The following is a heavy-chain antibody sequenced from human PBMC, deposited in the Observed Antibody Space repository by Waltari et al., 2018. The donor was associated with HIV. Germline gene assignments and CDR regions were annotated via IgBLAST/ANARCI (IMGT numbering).Heavy chain of an antibody. CDR1: GVTVRSNY. J-gene: IGHJ6*02. V-gene: IGHV3-66*01. Sequence: EVQLVESGGGLVQPGGSLRLSCAASGVTVRSNYISWVRQAPGKGLEWVSVIYSGGSTYYADSVKGRFTISRDNSKNTLYLQMNSLRAEDTAVYYCASIAYCGGDCYPRGMDVWGQGTTVTVSS. D-gene: IGHD2-21*02. CDR3: ASIAYCGGDCYPRGMDV. CDR2: IYSGGST.